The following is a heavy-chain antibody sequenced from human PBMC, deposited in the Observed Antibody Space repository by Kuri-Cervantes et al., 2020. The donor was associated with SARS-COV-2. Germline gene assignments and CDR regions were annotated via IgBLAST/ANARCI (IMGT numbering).Heavy chain of an antibody. J-gene: IGHJ6*02. CDR1: GFTFNNYG. D-gene: IGHD3-10*01. V-gene: IGHV3-7*01. Sequence: ETLSLTCAASGFTFNNYGMNWVRQAPGKGLEWVANIKQDGSEKYYVDSVKGRFTISRDNAKNALYLQMNSLRAEDTAVYYCARGSVVWFGELLRPGMDVCGQGTTVTVSS. CDR2: IKQDGSEK. CDR3: ARGSVVWFGELLRPGMDV.